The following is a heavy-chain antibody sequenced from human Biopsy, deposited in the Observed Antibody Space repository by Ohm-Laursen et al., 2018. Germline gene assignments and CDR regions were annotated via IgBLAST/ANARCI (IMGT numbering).Heavy chain of an antibody. D-gene: IGHD3-10*01. Sequence: SDTLSLTCSVSGGSISSYYWSWIRQPPGKGLEWIGYILYSGSTNYNPSLESRVTISVDTSKNQFSLTLRSVTAADTAVYYCARENFGSGSYFMWFDSWGQGTLVTVSS. CDR1: GGSISSYY. J-gene: IGHJ5*01. CDR2: ILYSGST. V-gene: IGHV4-59*01. CDR3: ARENFGSGSYFMWFDS.